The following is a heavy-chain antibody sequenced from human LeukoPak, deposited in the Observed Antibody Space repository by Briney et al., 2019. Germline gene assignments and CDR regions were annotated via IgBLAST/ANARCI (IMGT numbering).Heavy chain of an antibody. V-gene: IGHV1-3*01. CDR1: GYTFTSYA. J-gene: IGHJ6*04. CDR3: AGGAPTGYYYYYGMDV. CDR2: INAGNGKT. D-gene: IGHD3-9*01. Sequence: GASVKVSCKASGYTFTSYAMHWVRQAPGQRLEWMGWINAGNGKTKYSQKFQGRVTITRDTSASTAYMELSSLRSEDTAVYYCAGGAPTGYYYYYGMDVWGKGTTVTVSS.